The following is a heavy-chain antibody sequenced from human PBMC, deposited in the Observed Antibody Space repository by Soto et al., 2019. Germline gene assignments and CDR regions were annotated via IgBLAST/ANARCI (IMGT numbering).Heavy chain of an antibody. CDR3: ARDTNGLHY. CDR2: INTDGSIT. D-gene: IGHD2-8*01. V-gene: IGHV3-74*01. CDR1: GLIFSNYK. J-gene: IGHJ4*02. Sequence: EVQLEESGGGLVQPGGSLRLSCAASGLIFSNYKMHWVRQAPGKGLVWVSRINTDGSITDYADSVKGRFTVSRDNAKNTMYLQMNSLTADDTAVYYCARDTNGLHYWGQGTLVTVSS.